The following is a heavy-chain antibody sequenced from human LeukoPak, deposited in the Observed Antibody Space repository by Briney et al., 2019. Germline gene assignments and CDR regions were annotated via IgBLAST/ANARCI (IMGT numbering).Heavy chain of an antibody. CDR1: GYTFSRYF. D-gene: IGHD5-18*01. V-gene: IGHV1-46*01. CDR3: ARGGAAMDQY. Sequence: ASVKVSCKASGYTFSRYFIHWVRQAPGQGLEWMGIIAPSSVRTSNAQNFQGRVTMTRDTSTITVYMELSSLRSEDTAVYYCARGGAAMDQYWGQGTLVTVSS. J-gene: IGHJ4*02. CDR2: IAPSSVRT.